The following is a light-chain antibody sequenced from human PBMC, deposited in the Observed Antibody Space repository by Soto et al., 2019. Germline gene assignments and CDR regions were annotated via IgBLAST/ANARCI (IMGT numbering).Light chain of an antibody. CDR3: QQYNNWPLT. V-gene: IGKV3-15*01. J-gene: IGKJ4*01. CDR2: GAF. CDR1: QSVSSD. Sequence: ERVMTQAPATLSVSPGERATLSCRASQSVSSDLAWYQQKPGQGPRLLIYGAFNRAPGVPARFSGSGSGTEFTLTISSLQSEDFAVYYCQQYNNWPLTFGGGTKVEIK.